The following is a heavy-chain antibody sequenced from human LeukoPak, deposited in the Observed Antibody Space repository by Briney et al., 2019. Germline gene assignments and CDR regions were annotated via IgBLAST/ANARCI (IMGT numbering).Heavy chain of an antibody. CDR2: ISYDGSNK. D-gene: IGHD1-26*01. CDR3: VRVSNNADIWELYYFDY. CDR1: GFTFXSYA. V-gene: IGHV3-30-3*01. Sequence: GRSLRLSCAASGFTFXSYAMHWVRQAPGKGLEWVAVISYDGSNKYYADSVKGRFTISRDNSKNTLYLQMNSLRAEDTAVYYCVRVSNNADIWELYYFDYWGQGTLVTVSS. J-gene: IGHJ4*02.